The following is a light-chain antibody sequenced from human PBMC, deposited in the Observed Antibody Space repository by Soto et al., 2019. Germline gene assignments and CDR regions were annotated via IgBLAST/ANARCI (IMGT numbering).Light chain of an antibody. V-gene: IGKV3-20*01. CDR2: GAS. Sequence: EIVLTQSPGTLALSPGERATLSCRASQSFSSSFLAWYQQKPGQAPRLLIYGASSRAAGIPDRFRGSGSGTDFTLTISRLEPEDFAVYYCQQYGPSLRTFGQGTKVEIK. CDR1: QSFSSSF. CDR3: QQYGPSLRT. J-gene: IGKJ1*01.